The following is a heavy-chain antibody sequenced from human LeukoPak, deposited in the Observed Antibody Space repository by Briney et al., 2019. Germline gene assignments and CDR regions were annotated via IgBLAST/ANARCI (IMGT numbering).Heavy chain of an antibody. V-gene: IGHV4-59*01. Sequence: PSETLSLTCTVSGGSISRYYWSWIRQPPGKGLEWIGYIYHSGFTNYNPSLKSRVTMSVDTSKNQFSLKLSSVTAADTAVYCCARDAKRKSGAFDIWGQGTMVTVSS. D-gene: IGHD1-14*01. J-gene: IGHJ3*02. CDR2: IYHSGFT. CDR1: GGSISRYY. CDR3: ARDAKRKSGAFDI.